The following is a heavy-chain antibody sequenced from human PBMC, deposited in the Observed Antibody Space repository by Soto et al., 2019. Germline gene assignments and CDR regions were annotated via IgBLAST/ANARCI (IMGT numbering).Heavy chain of an antibody. Sequence: ASVKVSCKASGYTFTSYGISWVRQAPGQGLEWMGWISAYNGNKKYAQKLQGRVTMTTDTSTSTAYMELRSLGSDDTAVYYCARGVTPYYFDSWGQGTLVTVSS. CDR2: ISAYNGNK. D-gene: IGHD4-4*01. J-gene: IGHJ4*02. CDR1: GYTFTSYG. CDR3: ARGVTPYYFDS. V-gene: IGHV1-18*01.